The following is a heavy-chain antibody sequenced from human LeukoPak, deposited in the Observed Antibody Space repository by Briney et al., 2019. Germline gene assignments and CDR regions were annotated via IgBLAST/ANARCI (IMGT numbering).Heavy chain of an antibody. CDR3: ARPNQRGRWFDP. CDR2: IIPIFGTA. D-gene: IGHD3-16*01. J-gene: IGHJ5*02. V-gene: IGHV1-69*13. CDR1: GGTFSSYA. Sequence: SVKVSCKASGGTFSSYAISWVRQAPGQGLEWMGGIIPIFGTANYAQKFQGRVTIPADESTITAYMELSSLRSEDTAVYYCARPNQRGRWFDPWGQGTLVTVSS.